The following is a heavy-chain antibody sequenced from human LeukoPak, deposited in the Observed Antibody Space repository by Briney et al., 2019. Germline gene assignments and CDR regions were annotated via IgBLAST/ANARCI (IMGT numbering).Heavy chain of an antibody. CDR3: ARVSAELRFLEWFPYYFDY. D-gene: IGHD3-3*01. V-gene: IGHV1-2*02. CDR2: INPNSGGT. CDR1: GYTFTGYY. J-gene: IGHJ4*02. Sequence: ASVKVSCKASGYTFTGYYMHWVRQAPGQGLEWMGWINPNSGGTNYAQKFQSRVTMTRDTSISTAYMELSRLRSDDTAVYYCARVSAELRFLEWFPYYFDYWGQGTLVTVSS.